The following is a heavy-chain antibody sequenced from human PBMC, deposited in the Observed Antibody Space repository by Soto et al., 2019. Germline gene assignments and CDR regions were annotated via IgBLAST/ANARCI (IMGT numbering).Heavy chain of an antibody. D-gene: IGHD2-8*01. CDR1: GFTFSSYG. CDR2: ISYDGSNK. J-gene: IGHJ6*02. Sequence: QVQLVESGGGVVQPGRSLRLSCAASGFTFSSYGMHWVRQAPGKGLEWVAVISYDGSNKYYADSVKGRFTISRDNSQNTRYLQMNSLSAEDTAVHYCAKDRLWYALGHYGMDVWGQGTTVTVSS. CDR3: AKDRLWYALGHYGMDV. V-gene: IGHV3-30*18.